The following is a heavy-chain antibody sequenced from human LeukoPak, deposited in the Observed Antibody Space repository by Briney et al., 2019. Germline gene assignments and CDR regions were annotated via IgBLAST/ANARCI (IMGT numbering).Heavy chain of an antibody. CDR3: ARVIVVVPAASEAFDI. CDR2: ISSSSSTI. V-gene: IGHV3-48*01. Sequence: GGSLRLSCAASGFTFSSYSMNWVRQAPGKGLEWVSYISSSSSTIYYADSVKGRFTISRDNAKNSLYLQMNSLRAEDTAVYYCARVIVVVPAASEAFDIWGQGTMVTVSS. J-gene: IGHJ3*02. D-gene: IGHD2-2*01. CDR1: GFTFSSYS.